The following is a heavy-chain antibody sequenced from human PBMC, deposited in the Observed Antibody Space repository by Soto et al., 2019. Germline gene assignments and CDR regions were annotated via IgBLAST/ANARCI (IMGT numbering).Heavy chain of an antibody. Sequence: QVQLVQSGAEVKKPGASVKVSCKASGYTFTSYGINWVRQAPGQGREWMGWISAYNANTHYAQKLQGRVTMTTDTFTSTTYMALSRLSTDETAVYSCERGENGFDPWGQGTLVTVSS. V-gene: IGHV1-18*01. CDR2: ISAYNANT. CDR3: ERGENGFDP. CDR1: GYTFTSYG. J-gene: IGHJ5*02.